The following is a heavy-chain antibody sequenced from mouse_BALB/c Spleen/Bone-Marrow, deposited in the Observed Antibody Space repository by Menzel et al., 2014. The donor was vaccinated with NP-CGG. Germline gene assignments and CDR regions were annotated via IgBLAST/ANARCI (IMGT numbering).Heavy chain of an antibody. CDR2: INPDSNTI. J-gene: IGHJ2*01. D-gene: IGHD1-1*01. CDR3: ARPVEYYGYFDY. CDR1: GFDFSRYW. V-gene: IGHV4-1*02. Sequence: EVNVVESGGGLVQPGGSLKLSCAASGFDFSRYWMSWVRQAPGKGLEWIGEINPDSNTINYTPSLKDKFIISRDSAKNTLYLQMSKVRSEDTALYYCARPVEYYGYFDYWGQGTTLTVSS.